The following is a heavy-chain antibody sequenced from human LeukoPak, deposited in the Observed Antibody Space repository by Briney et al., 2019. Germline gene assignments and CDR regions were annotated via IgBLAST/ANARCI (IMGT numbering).Heavy chain of an antibody. D-gene: IGHD2-2*01. J-gene: IGHJ4*02. CDR1: GYTFTGYH. V-gene: IGHV1-2*06. CDR3: ARDYCSSTSCLFDY. Sequence: AASVKVSCKASGYTFTGYHMHWVRRAPGQGLEWMGRINPNSGDTNYAQKFQGRVTMTRDTSISTAYMELSRLRSDDTAVYYCARDYCSSTSCLFDYWGQGALVTVSS. CDR2: INPNSGDT.